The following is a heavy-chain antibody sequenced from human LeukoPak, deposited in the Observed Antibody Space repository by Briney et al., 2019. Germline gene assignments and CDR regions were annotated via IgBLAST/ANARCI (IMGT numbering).Heavy chain of an antibody. J-gene: IGHJ3*02. V-gene: IGHV4-59*01. Sequence: PSETLSLTCSVSGDSFSGYYWNWIRQPPGKGLEWIGYVYYSGGTSYNPSLRSRVTISVDSSKSQFFLKLTSVTAADTAIYYCARQMTTLPTGRTFDTWGQGTMVTVSS. CDR1: GDSFSGYY. CDR3: ARQMTTLPTGRTFDT. CDR2: VYYSGGT. D-gene: IGHD4-17*01.